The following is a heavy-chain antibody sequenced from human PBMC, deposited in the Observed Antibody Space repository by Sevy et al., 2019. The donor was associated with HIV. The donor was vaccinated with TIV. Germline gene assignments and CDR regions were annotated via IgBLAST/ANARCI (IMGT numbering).Heavy chain of an antibody. CDR3: AADNGSGYIGGGTYYYGMNV. V-gene: IGHV1-58*01. CDR1: GFTFSGSA. Sequence: ASVKVSCKASGFTFSGSALQWVRQARGQRLEWIGWIVVGSGNTKYAPQFQERVTFIKDMSTSTAYMELSSLRSEDTAVYYCAADNGSGYIGGGTYYYGMNVWGQGTTVIVSS. D-gene: IGHD3-3*01. J-gene: IGHJ6*02. CDR2: IVVGSGNT.